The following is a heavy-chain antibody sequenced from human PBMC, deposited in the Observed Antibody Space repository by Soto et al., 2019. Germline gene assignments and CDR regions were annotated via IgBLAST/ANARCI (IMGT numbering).Heavy chain of an antibody. D-gene: IGHD6-6*01. CDR3: ARELIVAARRHDAFDI. V-gene: IGHV3-7*03. CDR2: IKQDGSEK. Sequence: GGSLRLSCAASGFTFSSYWMSWVRQAPGKGLEWVANIKQDGSEKYYVDSVKGRFTISRDNAKNSLYLQMNSLRAEDTAVYYCARELIVAARRHDAFDIWGQGTMVTVSS. J-gene: IGHJ3*02. CDR1: GFTFSSYW.